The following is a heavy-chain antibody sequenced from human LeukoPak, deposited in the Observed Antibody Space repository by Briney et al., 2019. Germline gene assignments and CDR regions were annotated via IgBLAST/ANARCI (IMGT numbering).Heavy chain of an antibody. D-gene: IGHD5-24*01. J-gene: IGHJ4*02. V-gene: IGHV4-61*02. CDR1: GGSISSGSYY. CDR2: IYTSGST. Sequence: PSQTLSLTCTVSGGSISSGSYYWRWIRQPPGKGLEWIGRIYTSGSTNYNPSLKSRVTISVDTSKNQFSLKLSSVTAADTAVYYCARENDVEMATKYYFDYWGQGTLVTVSS. CDR3: ARENDVEMATKYYFDY.